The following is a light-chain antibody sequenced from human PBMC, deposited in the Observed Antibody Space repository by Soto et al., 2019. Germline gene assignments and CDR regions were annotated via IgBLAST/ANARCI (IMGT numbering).Light chain of an antibody. V-gene: IGLV1-47*01. J-gene: IGLJ2*01. CDR2: RNN. CDR1: SSNIGSNY. Sequence: QSVLTQPPSASGTPGQRVTISCSGSSSNIGSNYVYWYQQLPGTAPKLLIYRNNQRPSGVPGRFSGSKSGTSASLAISGLGSKIGADYNCAAWDDPRSGLFGGGPKL. CDR3: AAWDDPRSGL.